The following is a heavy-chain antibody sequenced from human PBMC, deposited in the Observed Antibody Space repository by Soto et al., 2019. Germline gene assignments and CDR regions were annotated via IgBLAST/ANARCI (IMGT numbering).Heavy chain of an antibody. V-gene: IGHV3-74*01. CDR2: IHSDGSST. J-gene: IGHJ3*01. D-gene: IGHD2-21*02. CDR1: GFTFSYYW. CDR3: ARGDRGAFDL. Sequence: EVQLVESEGGLVQPGGSLRLSCAASGFTFSYYWMHWVRQAPGQGLVWVSRIHSDGSSTTYADSVKGRFTISRDNAKNTLSLQMNSLRAEDTAVYYCARGDRGAFDLWGRGTMVTVSS.